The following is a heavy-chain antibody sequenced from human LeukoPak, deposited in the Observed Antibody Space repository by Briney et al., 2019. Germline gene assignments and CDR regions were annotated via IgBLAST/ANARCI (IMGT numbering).Heavy chain of an antibody. J-gene: IGHJ4*02. CDR2: ICSGGST. D-gene: IGHD3-10*01. Sequence: GGSLRLSCAASGFTVSSNYMSWVRQAPGKGLEWVSVICSGGSTYYADSVKGRFTISRDNSKNTLYLQMNSLRAEDTAVYYCARGGALWFGELLGYFDYWGQGTLVTVSS. V-gene: IGHV3-53*01. CDR3: ARGGALWFGELLGYFDY. CDR1: GFTVSSNY.